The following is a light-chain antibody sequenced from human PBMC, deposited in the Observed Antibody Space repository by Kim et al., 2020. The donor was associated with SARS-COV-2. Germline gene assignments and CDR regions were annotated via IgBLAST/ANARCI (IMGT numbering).Light chain of an antibody. J-gene: IGKJ4*01. CDR1: QSFRNN. Sequence: SPGERGTLSCRASQSFRNNLAWYQQRPGQAPRLLIYGASTRATDVSDRFSGSGSGTEFTLTIRSLQSEDLAVYYCQQYNDWPLLTFGGGTKVDIK. CDR3: QQYNDWPLLT. CDR2: GAS. V-gene: IGKV3-15*01.